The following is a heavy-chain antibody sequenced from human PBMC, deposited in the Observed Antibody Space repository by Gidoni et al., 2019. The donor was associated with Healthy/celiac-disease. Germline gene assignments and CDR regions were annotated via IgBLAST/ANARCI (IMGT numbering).Heavy chain of an antibody. V-gene: IGHV3-43*01. CDR3: AKDTEGRWLQLRVHYFDY. CDR2: ISWDGGST. D-gene: IGHD5-12*01. Sequence: EVQLVESGGVVVQPGGSLRLPCAASGFTFDDYTMHWVRQAPGKGLEWVSLISWDGGSTYYADSVKGRFTISRDNSKNSLYLQMNSLRTEDTALYYCAKDTEGRWLQLRVHYFDYWGQGTLVTVSS. CDR1: GFTFDDYT. J-gene: IGHJ4*02.